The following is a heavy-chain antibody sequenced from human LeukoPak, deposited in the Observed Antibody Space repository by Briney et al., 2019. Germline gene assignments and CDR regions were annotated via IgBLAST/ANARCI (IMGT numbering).Heavy chain of an antibody. J-gene: IGHJ6*03. CDR1: GYTFTSYY. D-gene: IGHD3-3*01. CDR3: ARTFFQRTNGSYYYYMDV. V-gene: IGHV1-46*01. CDR2: INPSGGST. Sequence: ASVKVSCKASGYTFTSYYMHWVRQPPGQGLEWMGIINPSGGSTSYAQKFQGRVTMTGDTSTRTVYMELSSLRSEDTAVYYCARTFFQRTNGSYYYYMDVWGKGTTVTISS.